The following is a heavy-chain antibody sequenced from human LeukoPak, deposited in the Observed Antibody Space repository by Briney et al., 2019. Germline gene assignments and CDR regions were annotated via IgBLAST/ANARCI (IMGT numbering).Heavy chain of an antibody. J-gene: IGHJ6*02. CDR1: GFTFSSYW. V-gene: IGHV3-7*01. CDR2: IKQDGSEK. D-gene: IGHD3-10*01. CDR3: ARDHMYYYGSGSYYYYYGMDV. Sequence: GGSLRLSCAASGFTFSSYWMSWVRQAPGKGLEWVANIKQDGSEKYYVDSVKGRFTISRDNAENSLYLQMNSLRAEDTAVYYCARDHMYYYGSGSYYYYYGMDVWGQGTTVTVSS.